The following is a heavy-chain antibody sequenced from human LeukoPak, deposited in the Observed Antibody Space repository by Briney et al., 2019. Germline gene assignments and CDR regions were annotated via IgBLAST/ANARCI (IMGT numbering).Heavy chain of an antibody. CDR1: GFTFSYYI. J-gene: IGHJ6*03. D-gene: IGHD2-15*01. CDR3: ARGVKSRFCSGDTCYGVDSYYYMDV. Sequence: GGSLRLSCAASGFTFSYYILNWVRQAPGKGLEWISYITSSNDTIYYADSVKGRFSISRDNAKNPLYLQMNSLRAEDTAVYYCARGVKSRFCSGDTCYGVDSYYYMDVWGKGTTVTVSS. V-gene: IGHV3-48*04. CDR2: ITSSNDTI.